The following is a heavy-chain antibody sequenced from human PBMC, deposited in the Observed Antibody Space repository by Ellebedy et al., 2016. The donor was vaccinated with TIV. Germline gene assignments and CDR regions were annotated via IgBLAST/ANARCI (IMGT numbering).Heavy chain of an antibody. CDR3: ARDYYGSSGPSDC. CDR2: ISSSGSTI. D-gene: IGHD3-22*01. J-gene: IGHJ4*02. CDR1: GFTFSDYY. V-gene: IGHV3-11*01. Sequence: GESLKISCAASGFTFSDYYMSWIRQAPGKGLEWVSYISSSGSTIYYADSVKGRFTISRDNAKNSLYLQMNSLRAEDTAVYYCARDYYGSSGPSDCWGQGTLVTVSS.